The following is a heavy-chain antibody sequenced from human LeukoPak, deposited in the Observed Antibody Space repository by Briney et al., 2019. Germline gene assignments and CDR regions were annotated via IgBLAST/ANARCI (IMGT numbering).Heavy chain of an antibody. V-gene: IGHV3-48*03. CDR3: ARGRGYSYGQLFDY. CDR1: GFTFSNYE. Sequence: PGGSLRLSCAASGFTFSNYEMNWVRQAPGKGLEWVSYISSSGSTIYYADSVKGRFTISRDNAKNSLYLQMNSLRAEDTAVYYCARGRGYSYGQLFDYWGQGTLVTVSS. J-gene: IGHJ4*02. D-gene: IGHD5-18*01. CDR2: ISSSGSTI.